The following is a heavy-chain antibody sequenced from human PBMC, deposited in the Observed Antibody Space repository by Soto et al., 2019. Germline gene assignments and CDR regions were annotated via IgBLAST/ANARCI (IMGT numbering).Heavy chain of an antibody. Sequence: EVQLVESGGGLVQPGGSLRLSCVTSGFTFSSYWMHWVRQDPGKGLVWVACLSGDGTDTRYADSVKGRFSISRDNAKDTLSLQMNSLKDEDTAVYFCGRDPMDSTPIDLWGQGALVTVSS. CDR1: GFTFSSYW. D-gene: IGHD2-15*01. CDR2: LSGDGTDT. J-gene: IGHJ4*02. V-gene: IGHV3-74*01. CDR3: GRDPMDSTPIDL.